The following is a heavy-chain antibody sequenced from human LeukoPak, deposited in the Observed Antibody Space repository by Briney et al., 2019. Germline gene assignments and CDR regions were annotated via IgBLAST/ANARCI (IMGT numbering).Heavy chain of an antibody. V-gene: IGHV3-23*01. J-gene: IGHJ4*02. CDR2: VSGSGGST. CDR1: GFTFSSNA. Sequence: GGSLRLSCAASGFTFSSNAMSWVRQAPGKGLEWVSAVSGSGGSTYYADSVKGRFTISRDNSKNTLYLQMNSLRAEDTAVYYCARGVAVAGLDYWGQGTLVTVSS. CDR3: ARGVAVAGLDY. D-gene: IGHD6-19*01.